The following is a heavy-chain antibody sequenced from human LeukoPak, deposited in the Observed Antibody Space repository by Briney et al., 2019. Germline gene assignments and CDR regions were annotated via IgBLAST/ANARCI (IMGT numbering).Heavy chain of an antibody. D-gene: IGHD3-22*01. Sequence: PGGSLRLSCAASGFTFSDYYMTWIRQAPGKGLEWVSYISGSSRDTNYADFVKGRFTISRDKAKNSLYLQMNNLRAEDTAVYYCARVNPISSGFYAYWGQGTPVTVSS. V-gene: IGHV3-11*06. CDR3: ARVNPISSGFYAY. CDR1: GFTFSDYY. J-gene: IGHJ4*02. CDR2: ISGSSRDT.